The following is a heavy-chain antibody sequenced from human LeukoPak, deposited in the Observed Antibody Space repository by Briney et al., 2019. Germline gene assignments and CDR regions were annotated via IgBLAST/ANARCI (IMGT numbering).Heavy chain of an antibody. CDR1: GGSISSYY. J-gene: IGHJ6*02. CDR3: ARDLSYYYDSSGPNTYYYYGMDV. V-gene: IGHV4-59*01. Sequence: SETLSLTCTVSGGSISSYYWSWIRQPPGKGLEWIGYIYYSGSTNYNPSLKSRVTISVDTSKNQFSLKLSSVTAADTAVYYCARDLSYYYDSSGPNTYYYYGMDVWGQGTTVTVSS. CDR2: IYYSGST. D-gene: IGHD3-22*01.